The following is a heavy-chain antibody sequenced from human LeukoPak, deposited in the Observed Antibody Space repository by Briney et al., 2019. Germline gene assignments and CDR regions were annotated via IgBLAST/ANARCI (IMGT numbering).Heavy chain of an antibody. CDR1: GYSFTSYW. D-gene: IGHD3-10*01. V-gene: IGHV5-51*01. J-gene: IGHJ4*02. CDR3: ARLLLWFGEHHHSDY. CDR2: IYPGDSDT. Sequence: GESLKISCKGSGYSFTSYWIGWVRQMPGKGLEWMGIIYPGDSDTRYSPSFQGQVTISADKSISTAYLQWSSLKASDTAMYYCARLLLWFGEHHHSDYWGQGTLVTVSS.